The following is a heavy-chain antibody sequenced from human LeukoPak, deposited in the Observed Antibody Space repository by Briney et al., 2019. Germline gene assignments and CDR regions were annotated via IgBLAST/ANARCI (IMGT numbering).Heavy chain of an antibody. CDR2: INPNSGGT. V-gene: IGHV1-2*02. Sequence: ASVKVSCKASGYTFTDYYMHWVRQAPGQGLEWMGWINPNSGGTNYAQKFQGRVTMTRDTSISTAYMELSRLRSDDTAVYYCARVVGAGFQHWGQGTLVTVSS. CDR1: GYTFTDYY. D-gene: IGHD1-26*01. CDR3: ARVVGAGFQH. J-gene: IGHJ1*01.